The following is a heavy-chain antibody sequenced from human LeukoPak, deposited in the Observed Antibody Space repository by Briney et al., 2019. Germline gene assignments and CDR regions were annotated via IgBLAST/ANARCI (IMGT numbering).Heavy chain of an antibody. V-gene: IGHV4-34*01. D-gene: IGHD2-2*03. CDR2: INHSGST. J-gene: IGHJ4*02. CDR1: GGSFSDYY. CDR3: ARGMDIVVVPAGGRGQYYFDY. Sequence: PSETLSLTCAVYGGSFSDYYWSWIRQPPGKGLEWIGEINHSGSTNYNPSLKSRVTISVDTSKNQFSLKLNSVPAADTAVYYCARGMDIVVVPAGGRGQYYFDYWGQGTLVTVSS.